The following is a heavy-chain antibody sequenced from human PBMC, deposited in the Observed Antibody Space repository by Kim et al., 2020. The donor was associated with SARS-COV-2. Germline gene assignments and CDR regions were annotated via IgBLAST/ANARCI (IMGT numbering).Heavy chain of an antibody. V-gene: IGHV1-69*13. Sequence: ASVKVSCKASGGLFSSYAISWLRQAPGQGLEWMRGIIPIFGTANYAQKFQGRVTITADESTTTAYMELSSMRSEDTAVYYCARFTSLDYGDYEEEYWGQGSLVTDSS. J-gene: IGHJ4*02. D-gene: IGHD4-17*01. CDR2: IIPIFGTA. CDR3: ARFTSLDYGDYEEEY. CDR1: GGLFSSYA.